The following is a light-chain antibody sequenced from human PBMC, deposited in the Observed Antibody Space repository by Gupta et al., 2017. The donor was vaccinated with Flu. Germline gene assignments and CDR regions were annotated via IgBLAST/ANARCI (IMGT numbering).Light chain of an antibody. J-gene: IGKJ2*03. CDR1: QSLLHSNGYNY. CDR3: RRALETPQS. CDR2: LGS. V-gene: IGKV2-28*01. Sequence: IVMTQSPLSLPVTPGEPASISCRSSQSLLHSNGYNYLDWYLQKPGQSPQLLIYLGSNRASGVPDRFSGSASGTDFTLKISIVDAEDVGVYYCRRALETPQSFGEGTKMEIK.